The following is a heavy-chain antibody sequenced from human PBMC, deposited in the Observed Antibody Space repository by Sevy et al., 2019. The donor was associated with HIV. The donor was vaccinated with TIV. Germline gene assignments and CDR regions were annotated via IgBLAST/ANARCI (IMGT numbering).Heavy chain of an antibody. CDR1: GFTFSSYA. D-gene: IGHD2-15*01. CDR3: ARDGGYCSGGSCYIDAFDI. Sequence: GGSLRLSCAASGFTFSSYAMHWVRQAPGKGLEWVAVISYDGSNKYYADSVKGRFTISRDNSKNTLYLQMNSLRAEHTAVYYCARDGGYCSGGSCYIDAFDIWGQGTMVTVSS. CDR2: ISYDGSNK. V-gene: IGHV3-30-3*01. J-gene: IGHJ3*02.